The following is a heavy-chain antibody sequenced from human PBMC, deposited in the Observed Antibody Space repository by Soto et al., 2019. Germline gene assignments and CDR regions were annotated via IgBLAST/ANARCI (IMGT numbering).Heavy chain of an antibody. Sequence: SETLSLTCTVSGGSITSSRYYWGWIRQPPGKGLECIGNIYYDGNTYYNPSLKSRVTISVDTSKNQFSLRLSSVTAADTAVYYCARHIHLYGGNSFDYWGQGTLVTVSS. CDR2: IYYDGNT. V-gene: IGHV4-39*01. CDR3: ARHIHLYGGNSFDY. J-gene: IGHJ4*02. CDR1: GGSITSSRYY. D-gene: IGHD2-15*01.